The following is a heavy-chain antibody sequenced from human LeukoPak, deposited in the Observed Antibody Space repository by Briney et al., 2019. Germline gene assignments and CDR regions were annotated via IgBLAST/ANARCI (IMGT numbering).Heavy chain of an antibody. CDR2: IDWDDDE. D-gene: IGHD6-13*01. V-gene: IGHV2-70*04. Sequence: SGPTLVNPTQTLTLTCAFSGFSLSTSGMRVSWIRQPPGKALEWLARIDWDDDEFYSTSLKTRLTISKDTSKNQVVLTMTNMDPVDTATYYCARIPFSMYSSSWSYFDYWGQGTLVTVSS. CDR1: GFSLSTSGMR. J-gene: IGHJ4*02. CDR3: ARIPFSMYSSSWSYFDY.